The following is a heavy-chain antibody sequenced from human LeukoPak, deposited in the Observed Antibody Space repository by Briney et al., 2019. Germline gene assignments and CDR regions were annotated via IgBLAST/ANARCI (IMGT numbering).Heavy chain of an antibody. CDR2: IKQDGSEK. Sequence: PGGSLRLSCAASGFTFSSYWMSWVRQAPGKGLEWVANIKQDGSEKYYVDSVKGRFTISRDNAKNSLYLQMNSLRAEDTAVYYCARGRRSSNRSYYYYYYMDVWGKGTTVTISS. J-gene: IGHJ6*03. CDR1: GFTFSSYW. CDR3: ARGRRSSNRSYYYYYYMDV. V-gene: IGHV3-7*01. D-gene: IGHD6-13*01.